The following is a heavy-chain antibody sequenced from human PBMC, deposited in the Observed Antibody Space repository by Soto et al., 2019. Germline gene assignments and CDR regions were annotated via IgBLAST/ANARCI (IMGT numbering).Heavy chain of an antibody. CDR1: GFTFSSYS. D-gene: IGHD6-6*01. J-gene: IGHJ5*02. CDR3: VRDWGSSSSGWFDP. Sequence: GGSLRLSCAASGFTFSSYSMNWVRQAPGKGLEWVSSISSSSSYIYYADSVKGRFTISRDNAKNSLYLQMNSLRAEDTAVYYCVRDWGSSSSGWFDPWGQGTLVTVSS. CDR2: ISSSSSYI. V-gene: IGHV3-21*01.